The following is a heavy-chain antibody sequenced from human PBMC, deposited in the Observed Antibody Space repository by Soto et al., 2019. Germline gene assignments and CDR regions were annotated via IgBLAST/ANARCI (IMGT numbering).Heavy chain of an antibody. D-gene: IGHD3-22*01. CDR3: ARGSSGYPYYFDY. J-gene: IGHJ4*02. Sequence: SETLSLTCAVSGGSISSGGYSWSWIRQPPGKGLEWIGYIYHSGSTYYNPSLKSRVTISVDRSKNQFSLKLSSVSAADTAVYYCARGSSGYPYYFDYWGQGTLVTVSS. V-gene: IGHV4-30-2*01. CDR2: IYHSGST. CDR1: GGSISSGGYS.